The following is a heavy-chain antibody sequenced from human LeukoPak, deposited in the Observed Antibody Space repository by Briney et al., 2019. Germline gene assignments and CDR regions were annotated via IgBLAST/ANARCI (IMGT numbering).Heavy chain of an antibody. J-gene: IGHJ4*02. D-gene: IGHD2-2*01. Sequence: GGSLRLSCAASGFTFSSYAMHWVRQAPGKGLEWVAVISYDGSNKYYADSVKGRFTTSRDNSKNTLYLQMNSLRAEDTAVYYCARAGYVVVPAESDYWGQGTLVTVSS. V-gene: IGHV3-30-3*01. CDR1: GFTFSSYA. CDR2: ISYDGSNK. CDR3: ARAGYVVVPAESDY.